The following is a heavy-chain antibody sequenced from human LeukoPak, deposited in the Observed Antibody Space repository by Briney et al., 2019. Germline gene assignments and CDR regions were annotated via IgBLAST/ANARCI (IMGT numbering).Heavy chain of an antibody. J-gene: IGHJ4*02. D-gene: IGHD6-19*01. CDR1: GGSISSYY. Sequence: SETLSLTCTVSGGSISSYYWSWIRRPPGKGLEWIGYIYYSGSTNYNPSLKSRVTISVDTSKNQFSLKLSSVTAADTAVYYCARDSSGWYEGFDYWGQGTLVTVSS. V-gene: IGHV4-59*01. CDR3: ARDSSGWYEGFDY. CDR2: IYYSGST.